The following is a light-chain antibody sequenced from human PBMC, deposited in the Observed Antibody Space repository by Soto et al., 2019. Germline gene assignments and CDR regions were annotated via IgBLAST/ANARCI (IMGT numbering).Light chain of an antibody. Sequence: EIVMTQSPDTLSVTPEEGATLSCRVSQSIRSNLAWYQQRPGRAPRLLMYGASTRADGIPARFTGSGSGTEFTLTISSLQPEDFASYYCLQDYGDSWTFGQGTNVDIK. CDR2: GAS. CDR1: QSIRSN. J-gene: IGKJ1*01. CDR3: LQDYGDSWT. V-gene: IGKV3-15*01.